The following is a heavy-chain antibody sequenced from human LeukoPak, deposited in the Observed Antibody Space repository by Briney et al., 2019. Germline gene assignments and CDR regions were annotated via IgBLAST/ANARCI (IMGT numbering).Heavy chain of an antibody. J-gene: IGHJ4*02. CDR2: GDYSGGT. V-gene: IGHV4-38-2*02. CDR1: GYSISSDYY. CDR3: AGERGEEYSSGWYKTNYFYN. D-gene: IGHD6-19*01. Sequence: SETLSLTRSVSGYSISSDYYWGWIRQPPGKGLEWIASGDYSGGTYYNPSLESRVAISADMSKNQISLKLTSVTGADTAVYYCAGERGEEYSSGWYKTNYFYNWGQGIRVTVSS.